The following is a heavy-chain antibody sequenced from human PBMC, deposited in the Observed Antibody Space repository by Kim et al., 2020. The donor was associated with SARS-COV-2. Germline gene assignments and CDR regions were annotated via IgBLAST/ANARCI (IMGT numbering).Heavy chain of an antibody. Sequence: SVKVSCKASGGTFSSYAISWVRQAPGQGLEWMGGIIPIFGTANYAQKFQGRVTITADESTSTAYMELSSLRSEDTAVYYCASRGGASTSITMIVVSHYYYYGMDVWGQGTTVTVSS. CDR2: IIPIFGTA. CDR1: GGTFSSYA. CDR3: ASRGGASTSITMIVVSHYYYYGMDV. D-gene: IGHD3-22*01. V-gene: IGHV1-69*13. J-gene: IGHJ6*02.